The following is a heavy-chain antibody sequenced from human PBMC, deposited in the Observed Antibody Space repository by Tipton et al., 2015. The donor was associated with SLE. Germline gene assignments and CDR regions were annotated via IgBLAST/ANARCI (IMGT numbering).Heavy chain of an antibody. CDR3: AAGAGWLIDY. V-gene: IGHV3-7*03. J-gene: IGHJ4*02. D-gene: IGHD5-24*01. Sequence: SLRLSCVASGFSFSSHYMNWVRRAPGKGLEWVANIDQDGSEKNCVDSVKGRFSISRDNAKSSLYLQINSLRAEDTAVYYCAAGAGWLIDYWGQGTLLTVSS. CDR1: GFSFSSHY. CDR2: IDQDGSEK.